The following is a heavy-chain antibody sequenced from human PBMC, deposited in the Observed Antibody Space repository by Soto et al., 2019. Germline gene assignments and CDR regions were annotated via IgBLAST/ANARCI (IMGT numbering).Heavy chain of an antibody. J-gene: IGHJ6*02. CDR2: IWYDGSNK. Sequence: PGGSLRLSCAASGFTFSSYGMHWVRQAPGKGLEWVAVIWYDGSNKYYADSVKGRFTISRDNSKNTLYLQRNSMRAEDTAVYYCERVGSPGVKGSGYYYNDYYGMDVWGQGTTVTVSS. CDR3: ERVGSPGVKGSGYYYNDYYGMDV. CDR1: GFTFSSYG. V-gene: IGHV3-33*01. D-gene: IGHD3-22*01.